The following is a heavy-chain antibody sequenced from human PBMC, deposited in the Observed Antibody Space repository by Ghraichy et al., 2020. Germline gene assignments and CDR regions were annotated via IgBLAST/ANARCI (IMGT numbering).Heavy chain of an antibody. Sequence: GGSLRLSCAASGFTFSSYAMSWVRQAPGKGLEWVSVISGSGGSTYYVDSVKGRFTISRDNSKNTLYLQMNSLRAEDTAVYYCALREPSGNSFDYWGQGTLVTVSS. CDR3: ALREPSGNSFDY. J-gene: IGHJ4*02. V-gene: IGHV3-23*01. CDR1: GFTFSSYA. CDR2: ISGSGGST. D-gene: IGHD1-26*01.